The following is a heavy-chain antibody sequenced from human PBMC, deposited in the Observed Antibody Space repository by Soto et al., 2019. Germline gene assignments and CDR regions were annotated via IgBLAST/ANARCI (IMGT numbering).Heavy chain of an antibody. V-gene: IGHV3-21*06. CDR3: ASHYGDNGWFDP. J-gene: IGHJ5*02. Sequence: EVQLVESGGGLVKPGGSLRLSCAASGFTFSAYNMNWVRQPPGKGLECVSSITSSSSSIYYADSLKGRFTISRDNAKNSLYLQRNRLRAEGTAVYYCASHYGDNGWFDPWGQGTLVTVSS. D-gene: IGHD4-17*01. CDR2: ITSSSSSI. CDR1: GFTFSAYN.